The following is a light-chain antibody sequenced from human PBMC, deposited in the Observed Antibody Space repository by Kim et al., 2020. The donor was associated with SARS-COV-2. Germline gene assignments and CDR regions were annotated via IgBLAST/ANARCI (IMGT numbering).Light chain of an antibody. V-gene: IGLV2-14*03. CDR1: SSDVGGYNY. CDR3: SSYTSSSTLVV. Sequence: QSALTQPASVSGSPGQSITISCTGTSSDVGGYNYVSLYKQHPGKAPKLMIYDVSNRPSGVSNRFSGSKSGNTASLTISGLQAEDEADYYCSSYTSSSTLVVFGGGTQLTVL. CDR2: DVS. J-gene: IGLJ3*02.